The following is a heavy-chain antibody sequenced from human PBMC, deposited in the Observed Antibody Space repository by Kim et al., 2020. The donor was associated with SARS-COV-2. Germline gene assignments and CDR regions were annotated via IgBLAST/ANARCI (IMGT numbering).Heavy chain of an antibody. CDR1: GYTFTSYA. J-gene: IGHJ4*02. Sequence: ASVKVSCKASGYTFTSYALNWVRQAPGQGLEWMGWINTNAGNPTYAQGFTGRFVFSLDTSVSTAFLQISSLEADDTAVYYCARGRFGELFSFDFWGQGTLVTVSS. CDR2: INTNAGNP. CDR3: ARGRFGELFSFDF. V-gene: IGHV7-4-1*02. D-gene: IGHD3-10*01.